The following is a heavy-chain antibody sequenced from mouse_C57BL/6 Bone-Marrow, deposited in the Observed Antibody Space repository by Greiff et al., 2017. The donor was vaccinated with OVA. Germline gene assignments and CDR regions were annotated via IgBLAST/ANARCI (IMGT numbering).Heavy chain of an antibody. J-gene: IGHJ2*01. CDR2: IDPSDSET. D-gene: IGHD3-2*02. CDR1: GYTFTSYW. CDR3: ARGRSRHFFDY. Sequence: QVQLQQPGAELVRPGSSVKLSCKASGYTFTSYWMHWVKQRPIQGLEWIGNIDPSDSETHYNQKFKDKATLTVDKSSSTAYMQLSSLTSEDSAVYYCARGRSRHFFDYWGQGTTLTVSS. V-gene: IGHV1-52*01.